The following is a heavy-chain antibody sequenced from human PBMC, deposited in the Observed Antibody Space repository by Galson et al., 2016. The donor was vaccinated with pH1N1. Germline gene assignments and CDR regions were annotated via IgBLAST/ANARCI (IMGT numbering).Heavy chain of an antibody. CDR1: GFIFSSYA. CDR3: ATVGRVGTEVYYYALDV. D-gene: IGHD1/OR15-1a*01. CDR2: ISAASTRT. V-gene: IGHV3-23*01. Sequence: SLRLSCAASGFIFSSYAMTWVRQAPVKGPEWVSAISAASTRTYYPDSVKGRFIISRYNSKNTLYLQMSSLRAKDTAPYYCATVGRVGTEVYYYALDVWSQGTTVIVSS. J-gene: IGHJ6*02.